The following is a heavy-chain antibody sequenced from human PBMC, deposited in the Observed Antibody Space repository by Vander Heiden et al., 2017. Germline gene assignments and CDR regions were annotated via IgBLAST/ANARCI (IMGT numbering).Heavy chain of an antibody. Sequence: QVQLVESGGGVVQPGRSLRLSCAASGFTFSSYAMHWVRQAPGKGLEWVAVISYDGSNKYYADSVKGRFTISRDNSKNTLYMQMNRLRAEDTAVYYCARAGRRRVGAEGLDYWGQGTLVTVSS. J-gene: IGHJ4*02. D-gene: IGHD1-26*01. CDR3: ARAGRRRVGAEGLDY. CDR1: GFTFSSYA. CDR2: ISYDGSNK. V-gene: IGHV3-30-3*01.